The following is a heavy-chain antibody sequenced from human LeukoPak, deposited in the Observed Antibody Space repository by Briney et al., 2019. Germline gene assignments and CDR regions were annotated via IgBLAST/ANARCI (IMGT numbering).Heavy chain of an antibody. CDR2: INPNSGGT. D-gene: IGHD4-11*01. V-gene: IGHV1-2*02. CDR1: GYTFTGYY. CDR3: ARVSSNHVSAFDI. Sequence: ASVKVSCKASGYTFTGYYMHWVRQAPGQGLEWMGWINPNSGGTNYAQKFQGRVTMTRDTSISTAYMELSRLRSDDTAVYYCARVSSNHVSAFDIWGQGTMVTVSS. J-gene: IGHJ3*02.